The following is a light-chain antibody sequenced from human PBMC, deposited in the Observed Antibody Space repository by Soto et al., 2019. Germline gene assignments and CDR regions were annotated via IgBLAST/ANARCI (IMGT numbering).Light chain of an antibody. CDR3: SPYTSSSTYV. CDR2: EVS. J-gene: IGLJ1*01. V-gene: IGLV2-14*01. CDR1: SSDVGGYNY. Sequence: QSALTQPGSGSGSPGQSITISCTGTSSDVGGYNYVSWYQQHPGKAPKLMIYEVSNRPSGVSNRFSGSKSGNTASLTISGLQAEDEADYYCSPYTSSSTYVFGTGTKVTVL.